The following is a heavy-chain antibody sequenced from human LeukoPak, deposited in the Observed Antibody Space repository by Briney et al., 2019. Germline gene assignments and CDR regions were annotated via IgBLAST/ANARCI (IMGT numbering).Heavy chain of an antibody. CDR1: GYTFTSYY. V-gene: IGHV1-46*01. CDR3: ARDAPSGYSGYDYYDY. D-gene: IGHD5-12*01. Sequence: ASVKVSCKASGYTFTSYYMNWVRQAPGQGLEWMGIINPSGGSTSYAQKFQGRVTMTRDTSTSTVYMELSSLRSEDTAVYYCARDAPSGYSGYDYYDYWGQGTLVTVSS. CDR2: INPSGGST. J-gene: IGHJ4*02.